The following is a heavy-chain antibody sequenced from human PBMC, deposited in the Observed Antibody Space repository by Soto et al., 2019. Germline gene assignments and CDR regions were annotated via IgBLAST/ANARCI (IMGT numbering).Heavy chain of an antibody. D-gene: IGHD6-19*01. J-gene: IGHJ5*02. V-gene: IGHV3-30*18. CDR1: AFTFSSYG. Sequence: PVGSLRLSCVASAFTFSSYGMHWVRQAPGRGLEWLAFISYDGRKENYADSEKGRFTISRDNSKNTLYLQMDSLRPEDTAVYYCAKSIAVAAGWFDPWGQGALVTVSS. CDR3: AKSIAVAAGWFDP. CDR2: ISYDGRKE.